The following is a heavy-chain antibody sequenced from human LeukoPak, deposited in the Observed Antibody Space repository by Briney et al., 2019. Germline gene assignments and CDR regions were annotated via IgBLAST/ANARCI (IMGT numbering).Heavy chain of an antibody. CDR2: INHSGST. V-gene: IGHV4-34*01. CDR1: GGSFSGYY. CDR3: ARDGPGYYYYMDV. Sequence: SETLSLTCGVYGGSFSGYYWSWIRQPPGKGLEWIGEINHSGSTNYNPSLKSRVTISVDTSKNQFSLKLSSVTAADTAVYYCARDGPGYYYYMDVWGKGTTVTVSS. J-gene: IGHJ6*03.